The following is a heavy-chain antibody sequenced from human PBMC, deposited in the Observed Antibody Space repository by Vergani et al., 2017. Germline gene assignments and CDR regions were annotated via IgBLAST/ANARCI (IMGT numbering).Heavy chain of an antibody. CDR1: GGSFSGYY. Sequence: QVQLQQWGAGLLKPSETLSLTCAVYGGSFSGYYWSWIRQPPGKGLEWIGEINHSGSTNYNPSLKSRVTISVDTAKNQFSLKLSSVTAADTAVYYCAQTRTFSSSWTMNWGQGTLVTVSS. CDR3: AQTRTFSSSWTMN. CDR2: INHSGST. D-gene: IGHD6-13*01. J-gene: IGHJ4*02. V-gene: IGHV4-34*01.